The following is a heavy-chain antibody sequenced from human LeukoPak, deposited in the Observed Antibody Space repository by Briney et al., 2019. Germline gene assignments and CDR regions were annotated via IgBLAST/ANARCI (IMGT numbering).Heavy chain of an antibody. CDR1: GGSISSSSYY. V-gene: IGHV4-39*07. J-gene: IGHJ6*03. Sequence: SETLSLTCTVSGGSISSSSYYWGWIRQPPGKGLEWIGSIYYSGSTNYNPSLKSRVTISVDTSKNQFSLKLSSVTAADTAVYYCARAGVGEQQLVYYYYYMDVWGKGTTVTVSS. CDR2: IYYSGST. CDR3: ARAGVGEQQLVYYYYYMDV. D-gene: IGHD6-13*01.